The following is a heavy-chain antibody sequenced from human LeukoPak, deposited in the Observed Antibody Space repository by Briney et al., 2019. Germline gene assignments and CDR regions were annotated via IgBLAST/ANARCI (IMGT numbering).Heavy chain of an antibody. Sequence: GRSLRLSCAASGFTFDDYAMHWVRHAPGKGLEWVSGISWNSGSIGYADSVKGRFTISRDNAKNSLYLQMNSLRAEDTALYYCAKDIYYSSGYPYYFDYWGQGTLVTVSS. V-gene: IGHV3-9*01. J-gene: IGHJ4*02. D-gene: IGHD3-22*01. CDR1: GFTFDDYA. CDR2: ISWNSGSI. CDR3: AKDIYYSSGYPYYFDY.